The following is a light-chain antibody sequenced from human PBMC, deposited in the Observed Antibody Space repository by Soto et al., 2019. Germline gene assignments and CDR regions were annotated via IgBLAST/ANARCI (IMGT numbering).Light chain of an antibody. CDR2: DAS. Sequence: DIQMTQSPSSLSASVGDSVAITCRASQDISNFLNWYQQTPGKAPKLLTYDASDLETVVPSRFSGTGSGTDVTFTISNVQPEDTATYYCQQYDSLPFTFGPGTKVEIK. V-gene: IGKV1-33*01. CDR3: QQYDSLPFT. J-gene: IGKJ3*01. CDR1: QDISNF.